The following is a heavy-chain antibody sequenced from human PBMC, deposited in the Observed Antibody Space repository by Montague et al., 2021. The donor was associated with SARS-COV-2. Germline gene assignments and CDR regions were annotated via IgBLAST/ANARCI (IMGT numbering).Heavy chain of an antibody. J-gene: IGHJ4*02. CDR1: GFTFSSYD. D-gene: IGHD3-22*01. CDR3: ARGYSSGYYYYFDY. V-gene: IGHV3-13*04. CDR2: IGTAGDT. Sequence: SLRPSCAASGFTFSSYDMHWVRQATGKGLEWVSAIGTAGDTYYPGSVKGRFTISRENAKNSLYLQMNSLRAGDTAVYYCARGYSSGYYYYFDYWGQGTLVTVSS.